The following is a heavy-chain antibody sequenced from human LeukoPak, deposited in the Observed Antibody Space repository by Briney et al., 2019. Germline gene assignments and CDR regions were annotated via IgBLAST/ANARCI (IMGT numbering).Heavy chain of an antibody. V-gene: IGHV4-59*01. J-gene: IGHJ6*04. CDR2: IYYSGST. Sequence: SETLSLTCTLSGGSFSSYYWSWIRQPPGKGLEWIGYIYYSGSTNYNPSLESRVTISVDTSKNQFSLKLSSVTATDTAVYYCARAGYSGSDFSVWGKGSTVTVSS. D-gene: IGHD5-12*01. CDR1: GGSFSSYY. CDR3: ARAGYSGSDFSV.